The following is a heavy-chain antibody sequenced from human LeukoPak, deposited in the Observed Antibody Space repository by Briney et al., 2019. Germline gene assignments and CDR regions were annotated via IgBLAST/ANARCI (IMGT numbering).Heavy chain of an antibody. D-gene: IGHD4/OR15-4a*01. CDR3: AKGVHAKEGYFDY. CDR2: ITNDGSST. Sequence: GGSLRLSCAASGLTFSSHWMHWVRQAPGKGLVWVSRITNDGSSTTYADSVKGRFTISRDNAKNSLYLQMNSLRAEDTAVYYCAKGVHAKEGYFDYWGQGTLVTVSS. V-gene: IGHV3-74*01. CDR1: GLTFSSHW. J-gene: IGHJ4*02.